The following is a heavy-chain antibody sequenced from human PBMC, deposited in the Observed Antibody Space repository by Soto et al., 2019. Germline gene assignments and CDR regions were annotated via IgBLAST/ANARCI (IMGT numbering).Heavy chain of an antibody. CDR3: ARELAVAGTGYYFDC. Sequence: PGGSLRLSCAASGFTFSSYGMPWVRQAPGKGLEWVAVISYDGSNKYYADSVKGRFTISRDNSKNTLYLQMNSLRAEDTAVYYCARELAVAGTGYYFDCWGQGTMVTVSS. CDR1: GFTFSSYG. D-gene: IGHD6-19*01. CDR2: ISYDGSNK. V-gene: IGHV3-30-3*01. J-gene: IGHJ4*02.